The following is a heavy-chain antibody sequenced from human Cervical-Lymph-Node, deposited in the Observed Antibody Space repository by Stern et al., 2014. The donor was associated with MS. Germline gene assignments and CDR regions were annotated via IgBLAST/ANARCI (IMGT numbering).Heavy chain of an antibody. D-gene: IGHD1-26*01. V-gene: IGHV1-18*01. Sequence: VQLVESGAEVKKPGPSVKVSCKASGYTFTSYGISWVRQAPGQGLEWMGWISAYNGNTNYAQKLQGRVTMTTDTSTSTAYLEQRDLRSDDTAVYYCGRAAQYSGSYGYYWGQGTLVTVSS. CDR2: ISAYNGNT. CDR1: GYTFTSYG. CDR3: GRAAQYSGSYGYY. J-gene: IGHJ4*02.